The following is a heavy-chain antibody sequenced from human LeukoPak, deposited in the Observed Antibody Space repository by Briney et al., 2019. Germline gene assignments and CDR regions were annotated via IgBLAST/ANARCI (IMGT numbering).Heavy chain of an antibody. CDR2: IYHSGST. CDR3: ARHYGP. Sequence: SETLSLTCAVYGGSFSCYYWGWIRQPPGKGLEWIGSIYHSGSTYYNPSLESRVTISVDTSRNQFSLNLSSVTAADTAVYYCARHYGPWGQGTLVAVSS. V-gene: IGHV4-39*01. CDR1: GGSFSCYY. J-gene: IGHJ5*02. D-gene: IGHD4-17*01.